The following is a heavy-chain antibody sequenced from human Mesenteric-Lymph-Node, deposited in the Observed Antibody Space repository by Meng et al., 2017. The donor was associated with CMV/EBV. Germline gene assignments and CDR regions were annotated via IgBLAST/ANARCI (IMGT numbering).Heavy chain of an antibody. V-gene: IGHV3-74*01. CDR3: VREKGILNYFLGMDV. D-gene: IGHD3-10*01. J-gene: IGHJ6*01. Sequence: GGSLRLSCAASGFTFSSCWMHWVRQAPGKGLVWVSRIDSDGSTTNYADSVKGRFTISRDNAKNTLYLQIHSLRAEDSAMYYCVREKGILNYFLGMDVWGRGTRVTVSS. CDR2: IDSDGSTT. CDR1: GFTFSSCW.